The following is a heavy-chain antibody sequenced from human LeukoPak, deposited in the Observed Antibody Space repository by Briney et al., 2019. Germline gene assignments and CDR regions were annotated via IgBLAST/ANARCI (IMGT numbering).Heavy chain of an antibody. CDR3: AKDRGSTSSGLSRAIDY. V-gene: IGHV3-53*01. CDR1: GFTVSSNY. J-gene: IGHJ4*02. CDR2: IYSGGST. Sequence: PGGSLRLSCAASGFTVSSNYMSWVRQAPGKGLEWVSVIYSGGSTYYADSVKGRFTISRDNSKNTLYLQMNSLRAEDTAVYYCAKDRGSTSSGLSRAIDYWGQGTLVTVSS. D-gene: IGHD3-10*01.